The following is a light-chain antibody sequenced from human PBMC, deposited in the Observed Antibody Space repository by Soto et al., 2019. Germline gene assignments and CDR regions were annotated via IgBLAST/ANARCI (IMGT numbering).Light chain of an antibody. V-gene: IGKV3-11*01. CDR1: QSLGSF. CDR2: DIS. CDR3: QLRASCPLT. Sequence: EIVLTQSPATLSLSPGERATLSCRASQSLGSFLAWYQQKPGQAPRLLIYDISNRATGIPARFSGSGSGTDFTLTVSSLEPADFEVYFFQLRASCPLTFGGGTNVEIK. J-gene: IGKJ4*01.